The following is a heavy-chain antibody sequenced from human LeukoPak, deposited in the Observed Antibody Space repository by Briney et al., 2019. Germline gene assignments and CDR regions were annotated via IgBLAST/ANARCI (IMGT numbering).Heavy chain of an antibody. CDR3: ARGLVRGDCSSTSCSNWFDP. D-gene: IGHD2-2*01. J-gene: IGHJ5*02. CDR2: INHSGST. V-gene: IGHV4-34*01. CDR1: GGSFSGYY. Sequence: SETLSLTCAVYGGSFSGYYWSWIRQPPGKGLEWIGEINHSGSTNYNPSLKSRVTISVYTSKNQFSLKLSCVTAADTAVYYCARGLVRGDCSSTSCSNWFDPWGQGTLVTVSS.